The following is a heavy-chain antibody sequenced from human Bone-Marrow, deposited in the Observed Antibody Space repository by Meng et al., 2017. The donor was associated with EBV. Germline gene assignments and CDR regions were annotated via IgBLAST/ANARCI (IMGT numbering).Heavy chain of an antibody. CDR2: MNPDSGDT. CDR3: ARDVYASGSYRSDP. CDR1: GYPFTRYD. J-gene: IGHJ5*02. Sequence: QLQLWQYGAGVKKPGASVTISCKASGYPFTRYDINWVRQAPGQGLEWMGWMNPDSGDTGYVQKFQGRVTMTRNISINTAYMDLSSLRSEDTAVYYCARDVYASGSYRSDPWGQGTLVTVSS. V-gene: IGHV1-8*01. D-gene: IGHD3-10*01.